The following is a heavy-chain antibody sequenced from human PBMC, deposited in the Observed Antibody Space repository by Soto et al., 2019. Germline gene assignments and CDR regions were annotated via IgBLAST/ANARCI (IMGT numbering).Heavy chain of an antibody. V-gene: IGHV4-59*01. D-gene: IGHD2-15*01. J-gene: IGHJ4*02. CDR1: GGSLSSYY. CDR2: IYYSGST. Sequence: SETLSLTCVVSGGSLSSYYWSWIRQPPGKGLEWIGYIYYSGSTNYNPSLKSRVTISVDTSKNQFPLKLSSVTAADTAVYYCARDRYCSGGSCYSYDYWGQGTLVTVSS. CDR3: ARDRYCSGGSCYSYDY.